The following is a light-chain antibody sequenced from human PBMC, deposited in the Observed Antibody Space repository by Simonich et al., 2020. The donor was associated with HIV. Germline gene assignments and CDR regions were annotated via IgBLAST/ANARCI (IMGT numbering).Light chain of an antibody. CDR2: AAS. J-gene: IGKJ4*01. CDR1: RGISTW. Sequence: DIQMTQSPSSVSASVGDRVTITCRASRGISTWLAWYQQKPGKAPKLLIYAASTLQSGVPSRFSGSGSGTDFTLTISCLQSEDFATYYCQQYYSYPPTFGGGTKVEIK. CDR3: QQYYSYPPT. V-gene: IGKV1-12*01.